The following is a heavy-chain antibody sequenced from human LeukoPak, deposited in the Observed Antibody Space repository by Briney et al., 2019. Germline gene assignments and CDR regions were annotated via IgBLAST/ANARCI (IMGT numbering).Heavy chain of an antibody. CDR1: GFTFISYG. V-gene: IGHV3-30*02. CDR2: INYDGGTT. D-gene: IGHD3-10*01. J-gene: IGHJ4*02. Sequence: PGGSLRLSCAASGFTFISYGMHWARQAPGKGLEWVAYINYDGGTTYYADSVKGRFAISRDNSKNTLLLEMNSLRVEDTAVYFCASKSGTVAFYRWGQGTLVTVSS. CDR3: ASKSGTVAFYR.